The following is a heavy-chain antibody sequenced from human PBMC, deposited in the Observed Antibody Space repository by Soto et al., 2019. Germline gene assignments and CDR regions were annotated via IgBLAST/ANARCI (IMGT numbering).Heavy chain of an antibody. CDR1: GFTFSSYS. J-gene: IGHJ5*02. CDR2: ISSSSSYI. Sequence: GGSLRLSCAASGFTFSSYSMNWVRQAPGKGLEWVSSISSSSSYIYYADSVKGRFTISRDNAKNSLYLQMNSLRAEDTAVYYCAPEHGIVVLPAAIGSISLSWFDPWGQGTLVTVSS. CDR3: APEHGIVVLPAAIGSISLSWFDP. D-gene: IGHD2-2*01. V-gene: IGHV3-21*01.